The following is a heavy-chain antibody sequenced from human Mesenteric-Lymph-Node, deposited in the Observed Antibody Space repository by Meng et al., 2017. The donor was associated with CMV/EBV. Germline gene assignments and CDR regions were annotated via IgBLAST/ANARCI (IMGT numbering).Heavy chain of an antibody. CDR2: IKSKTDGGTT. CDR3: TTDPSYYYYYGMDV. V-gene: IGHV3-15*01. Sequence: GESLKNSCAASGFTFSNAWMSWVRQAPGKGLEWVGRIKSKTDGGTTDYAAPVKGRFTISRDDSKNTLYLQMNSLKTEDTAVYYCTTDPSYYYYYGMDVWGQGTTVTVSS. CDR1: GFTFSNAW. J-gene: IGHJ6*02.